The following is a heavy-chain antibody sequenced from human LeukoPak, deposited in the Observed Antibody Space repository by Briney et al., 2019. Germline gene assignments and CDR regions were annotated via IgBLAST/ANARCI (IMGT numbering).Heavy chain of an antibody. CDR1: GFTFSSYG. J-gene: IGHJ4*02. CDR2: ISGSGGST. V-gene: IGHV3-23*01. CDR3: ARPLRYFDPRDY. Sequence: SGGSLRLTCAASGFTFSSYGMSWVRQAPGKGLEWVSAISGSGGSTYYADSVKGRFTISRDNSKNTLYLQMNSLRAEDTAVYYCARPLRYFDPRDYWGQGTLVTVSS. D-gene: IGHD3-9*01.